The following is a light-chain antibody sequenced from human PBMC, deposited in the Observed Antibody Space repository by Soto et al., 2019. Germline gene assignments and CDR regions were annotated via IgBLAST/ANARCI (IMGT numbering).Light chain of an antibody. CDR1: SSDVGAYNY. Sequence: QSALTQPASVSGSPGQSITISCTGTSSDVGAYNYVSWYQQHPGKAPKLMIYEVSNRPSGVSNRFSGSKSGNTASLTISGLQAEDEADYECSSYTSSSTFVVFGGGTKLTVL. CDR3: SSYTSSSTFVV. CDR2: EVS. J-gene: IGLJ2*01. V-gene: IGLV2-14*01.